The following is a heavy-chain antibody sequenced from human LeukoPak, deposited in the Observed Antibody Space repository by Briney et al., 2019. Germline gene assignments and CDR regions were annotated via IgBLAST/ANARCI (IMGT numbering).Heavy chain of an antibody. CDR3: AREVITEPTLGWFDP. CDR2: IIPFFGAP. Sequence: ASVKVSCKASGGTFSTDAITWSRQAPGQGLEWMGGIIPFFGAPNYAQRFQGRVTITTDDSTSTVYMELSSLRSEDTAVYYCAREVITEPTLGWFDPWGQGTLIIVSS. J-gene: IGHJ5*02. V-gene: IGHV1-69*05. CDR1: GGTFSTDA. D-gene: IGHD1-7*01.